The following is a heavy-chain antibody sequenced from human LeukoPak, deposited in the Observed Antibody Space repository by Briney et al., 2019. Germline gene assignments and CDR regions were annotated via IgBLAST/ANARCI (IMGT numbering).Heavy chain of an antibody. Sequence: SETLSLTCAVSGGSISSSNWWSWVRQPPGKGLEWIGRIYTSGSTNYNPSLKSRVTISGDTSKNQFSLRLSSVTAADTAVYYCARASYSYDINGWVPFDYWGQGTLVTVSS. CDR2: IYTSGST. D-gene: IGHD3-22*01. J-gene: IGHJ4*02. V-gene: IGHV4-4*02. CDR1: GGSISSSNW. CDR3: ARASYSYDINGWVPFDY.